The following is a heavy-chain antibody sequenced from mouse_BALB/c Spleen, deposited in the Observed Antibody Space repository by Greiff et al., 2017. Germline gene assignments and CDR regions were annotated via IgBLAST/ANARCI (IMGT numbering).Heavy chain of an antibody. V-gene: IGHV7-1*02. CDR3: ARERQLGAMDY. CDR1: GFTFSDFY. D-gene: IGHD3-2*01. J-gene: IGHJ4*01. Sequence: EVKVVESGGGLVQPGGSLRLSCATSGFTFSDFYMEWVRQPPGKRLEWIAASRNKANDYTTEYSASVKGRFIVSRDTSQSILYLQMNALRAEDTAIYYCARERQLGAMDYWGQGTSVTVSS. CDR2: SRNKANDYTT.